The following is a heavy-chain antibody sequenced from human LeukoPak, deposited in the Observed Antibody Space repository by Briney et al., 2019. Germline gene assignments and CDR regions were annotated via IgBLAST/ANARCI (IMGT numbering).Heavy chain of an antibody. J-gene: IGHJ4*02. V-gene: IGHV3-30*18. Sequence: GGSLRLSCAASGFTFSSYGMHWVRQAPGKGLEWVAVISYDGSNKYYADSVKGRFTISRDNSKNTQYLQMNSLRAEDTAVYYCAKDRGIAVAGPLPDYWGQGTLVTVSS. CDR3: AKDRGIAVAGPLPDY. D-gene: IGHD6-19*01. CDR1: GFTFSSYG. CDR2: ISYDGSNK.